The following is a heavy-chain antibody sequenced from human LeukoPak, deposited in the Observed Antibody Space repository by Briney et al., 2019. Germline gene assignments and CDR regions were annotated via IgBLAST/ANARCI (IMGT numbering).Heavy chain of an antibody. D-gene: IGHD3-16*02. CDR1: GFTFSSYG. CDR3: AKDSILGKKYYDYVWGSYRPDY. J-gene: IGHJ4*02. Sequence: PGRSLRLSCAASGFTFSSYGMHWVRQAPGKGLEWVAVISYDGSNKYYADSVKGRFTISRDNSKNTLYLQMSSLRAEDTAVYYCAKDSILGKKYYDYVWGSYRPDYWGQGTLVTVSS. V-gene: IGHV3-30*18. CDR2: ISYDGSNK.